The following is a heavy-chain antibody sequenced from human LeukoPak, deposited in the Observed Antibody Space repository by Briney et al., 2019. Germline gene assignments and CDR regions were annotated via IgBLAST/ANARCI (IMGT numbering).Heavy chain of an antibody. V-gene: IGHV4-4*07. D-gene: IGHD2-2*01. CDR2: IYTSGST. CDR3: ARDFVYCSSTSCYHLGDAFDI. CDR1: GGSISSYY. J-gene: IGHJ3*02. Sequence: PSETLSLTCTVSGGSISSYYWSWIRQPAGKGLEWIGRIYTSGSTNYNPSLKSRVTMSVDTSKNQFSLKLSSVTAADTAVYYCARDFVYCSSTSCYHLGDAFDIWGQGTMVTVSS.